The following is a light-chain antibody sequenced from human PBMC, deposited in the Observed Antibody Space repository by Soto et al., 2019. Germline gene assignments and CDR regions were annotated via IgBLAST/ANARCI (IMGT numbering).Light chain of an antibody. CDR3: MQGLQTPHT. J-gene: IGKJ5*01. CDR2: LGS. CDR1: QSLLHSDGYNY. V-gene: IGKV2-28*01. Sequence: DIVMTQSPLSLPVTPGEPASISCRSSQSLLHSDGYNYLDLYLQMPGQSPQLLIYLGSSRSSGVPYRFSGSGSGTDFTLKISRVEAEDVGNYYCMQGLQTPHTFGQGTRLEIK.